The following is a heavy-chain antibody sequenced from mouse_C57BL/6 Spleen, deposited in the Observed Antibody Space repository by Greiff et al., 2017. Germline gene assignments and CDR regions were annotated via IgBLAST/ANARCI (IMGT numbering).Heavy chain of an antibody. CDR3: TIGIIHGYYVAY. D-gene: IGHD2-3*01. CDR1: GFNIKDDY. CDR2: IDPENGDT. Sequence: EVKLQESGAELVRPGASVKLSCTASGFNIKDDYMHWVKQRPEQGLEWIGWIDPENGDTEYASKFQGKATITADTSSNTAYLQLSSLTSEDTAVYYCTIGIIHGYYVAYWGQGTLVTVSA. V-gene: IGHV14-4*01. J-gene: IGHJ3*01.